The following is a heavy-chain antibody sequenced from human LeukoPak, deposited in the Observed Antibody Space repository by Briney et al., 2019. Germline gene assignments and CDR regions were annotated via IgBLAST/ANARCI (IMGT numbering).Heavy chain of an antibody. D-gene: IGHD4-17*01. V-gene: IGHV3-23*01. CDR3: AKIDYGDLYWYFDL. J-gene: IGHJ2*01. CDR2: ISGSGGST. Sequence: PGGSLKLSCAASGFTFSSYAMSWVRQAPGKGLEWVSAISGSGGSTYYADSVKGRFTISRDNSKNTLYLQMNSLRAEDTAVYYCAKIDYGDLYWYFDLWGRGTLVTVSS. CDR1: GFTFSSYA.